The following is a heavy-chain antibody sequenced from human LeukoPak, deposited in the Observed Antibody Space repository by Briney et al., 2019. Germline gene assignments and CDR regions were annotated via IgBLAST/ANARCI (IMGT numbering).Heavy chain of an antibody. CDR3: ARSPRFGQFNS. D-gene: IGHD3-10*02. J-gene: IGHJ4*02. V-gene: IGHV3-66*02. CDR2: IYSGGST. CDR1: GFTVSSNY. Sequence: GGSLRLSCAASGFTVSSNYMSWVRQAPGKGLVWVSVIYSGGSTYYADSVKGRFTISRDNSKNTLYLQMNSLRPEDTAVYYCARSPRFGQFNSWGQGTLVTVSS.